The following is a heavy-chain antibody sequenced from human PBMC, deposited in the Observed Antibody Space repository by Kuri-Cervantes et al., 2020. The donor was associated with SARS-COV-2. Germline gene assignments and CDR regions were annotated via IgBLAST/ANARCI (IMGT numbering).Heavy chain of an antibody. CDR2: IIPILGTA. V-gene: IGHV1-69*04. Sequence: SVKVSCKASGGTFSSYAISWVRQAPGQGLEWMGRIIPILGTANYAQKFQGRVTITADKSTSTAYMALSSLRSEDTAVYYCARDSSSPQLYYYYYYMDVWGKGTTVTVSS. CDR3: ARDSSSPQLYYYYYYMDV. CDR1: GGTFSSYA. D-gene: IGHD6-6*01. J-gene: IGHJ6*03.